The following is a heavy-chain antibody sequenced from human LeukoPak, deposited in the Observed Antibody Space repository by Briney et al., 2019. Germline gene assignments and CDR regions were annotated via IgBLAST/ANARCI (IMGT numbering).Heavy chain of an antibody. Sequence: PGGSLRLSCAASGFTFSSYAMSWVRQAPGKGLEWVSAISGSGGSTYYADSVKGRFTISRDNSKNTLYLQMNSLRAEDTAVYYCAKVTYYDFWSGYYTPSSLDYWGQGTLVTVSS. J-gene: IGHJ4*02. CDR2: ISGSGGST. V-gene: IGHV3-23*01. CDR1: GFTFSSYA. D-gene: IGHD3-3*01. CDR3: AKVTYYDFWSGYYTPSSLDY.